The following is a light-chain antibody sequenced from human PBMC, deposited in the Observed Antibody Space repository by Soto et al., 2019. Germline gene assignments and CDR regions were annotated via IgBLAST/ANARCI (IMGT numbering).Light chain of an antibody. CDR1: QTISSW. Sequence: DIQMAQSPSTLSGSVGDRVTITCRASQTISSWLAWYQQKPGKAPKLLINKASSLESGVPSRFSGSGSGTEFTLTISSLQPYDFATYYCQQYKTHRRTFGQGTKV. V-gene: IGKV1-5*03. CDR3: QQYKTHRRT. CDR2: KAS. J-gene: IGKJ1*01.